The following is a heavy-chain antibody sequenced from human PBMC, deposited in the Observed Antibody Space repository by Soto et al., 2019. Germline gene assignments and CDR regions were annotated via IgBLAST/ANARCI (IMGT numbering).Heavy chain of an antibody. V-gene: IGHV3-23*01. D-gene: IGHD2-15*01. CDR1: GFNFSSYG. Sequence: GALRLSCGGSGFNFSSYGLSLVRPGPGKGLEGVSAISGSGGSTYFADSVKGRFTISRDNSKNPLYLQMNSLRAEDTAVYYCAKGRRGDCSGGSCYWFDYWGQGTLVTVSS. J-gene: IGHJ4*02. CDR2: ISGSGGST. CDR3: AKGRRGDCSGGSCYWFDY.